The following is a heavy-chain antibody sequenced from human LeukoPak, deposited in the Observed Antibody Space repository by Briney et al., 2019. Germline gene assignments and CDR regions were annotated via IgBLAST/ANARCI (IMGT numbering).Heavy chain of an antibody. CDR2: IYPDDSDT. Sequence: GESLKISCKGSGYSFTSYWIAWVRQMPGXGLEWMGIIYPDDSDTRYSPSFQGQVTITADKSISTAYLQWGSLKASDNAMYYCARQRRSSGWPNDYWGQGTLVTVSS. CDR3: ARQRRSSGWPNDY. D-gene: IGHD6-19*01. CDR1: GYSFTSYW. V-gene: IGHV5-51*01. J-gene: IGHJ4*02.